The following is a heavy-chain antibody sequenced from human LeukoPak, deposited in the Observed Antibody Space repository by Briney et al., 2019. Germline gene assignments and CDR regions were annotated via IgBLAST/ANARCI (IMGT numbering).Heavy chain of an antibody. V-gene: IGHV3-23*01. J-gene: IGHJ3*01. D-gene: IGHD3-22*01. Sequence: GGSLRLSCAASGFTFSSYAMSWVRQAPGKGLDWVSVISGSRGSTYYADSVKGRFTISRDNSKNTLYLQMNSLRAEDTAVYYCAKLISLGDRYYDSTGCVWGQGTMVTVSS. CDR3: AKLISLGDRYYDSTGCV. CDR2: ISGSRGST. CDR1: GFTFSSYA.